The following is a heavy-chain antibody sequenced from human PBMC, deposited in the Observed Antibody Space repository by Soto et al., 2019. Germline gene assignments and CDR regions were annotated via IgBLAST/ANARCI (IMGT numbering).Heavy chain of an antibody. CDR2: IYYIGST. CDR1: GGSVSSGSYY. V-gene: IGHV4-61*01. J-gene: IGHJ3*02. CDR3: TRDLIRIAAPGVRSVHAFDI. D-gene: IGHD6-13*01. Sequence: SETLSLTCTVSGGSVSSGSYYWSWIRQPPGKGLEWIGYIYYIGSTNYNPSLKSRVTISVDTSKNQFSLKLSSVTAAETAVYYYTRDLIRIAAPGVRSVHAFDICGQGTIVTVSS.